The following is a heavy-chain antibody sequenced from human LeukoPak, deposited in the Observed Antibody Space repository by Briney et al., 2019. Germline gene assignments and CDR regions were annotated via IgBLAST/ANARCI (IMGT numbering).Heavy chain of an antibody. Sequence: ASVKVSCKASGGTFSSYAISWVRQAPGQGLEWMGRIILILGIANYAQKFQGRVTITADKSTSTAYMELSSLRSEDTAVYYCARYDSSGPDYDYWGQGTLVTVSS. D-gene: IGHD3-22*01. CDR3: ARYDSSGPDYDY. CDR2: IILILGIA. CDR1: GGTFSSYA. V-gene: IGHV1-69*04. J-gene: IGHJ4*02.